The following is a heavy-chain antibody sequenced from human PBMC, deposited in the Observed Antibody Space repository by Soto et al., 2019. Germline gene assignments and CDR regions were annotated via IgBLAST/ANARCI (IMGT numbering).Heavy chain of an antibody. CDR1: GFTSSSYW. V-gene: IGHV3-74*01. J-gene: IGHJ4*02. CDR3: ARGAMGNYYNDY. D-gene: IGHD3-10*01. CDR2: IKGDGIST. Sequence: EVQLVESGGGLVQSGGSLRLSCAASGFTSSSYWMHWVRQAPGKGLVWVSRIKGDGISTNYADSVKGRFTISRDNAKATVFLQLNGLSADDTAVYYCARGAMGNYYNDYWGQGTLVTVSS.